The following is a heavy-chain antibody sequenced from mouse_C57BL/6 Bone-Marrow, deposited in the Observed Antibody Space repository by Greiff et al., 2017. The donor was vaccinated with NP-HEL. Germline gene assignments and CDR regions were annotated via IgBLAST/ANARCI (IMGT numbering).Heavy chain of an antibody. V-gene: IGHV2-5*01. CDR1: GFSLTSYG. CDR3: AKNDDYDEGYFDV. D-gene: IGHD2-4*01. J-gene: IGHJ1*03. CDR2: IWRGGST. Sequence: QVQLQQSGPGLVQPSQSLSITCTVSGFSLTSYGVHWVRQSPGKGLAWLGVIWRGGSTDYNAAFMSSLGITTANSKSQVFFKMNSLQADYTAIYYGAKNDDYDEGYFDVWGTGTTVTVSS.